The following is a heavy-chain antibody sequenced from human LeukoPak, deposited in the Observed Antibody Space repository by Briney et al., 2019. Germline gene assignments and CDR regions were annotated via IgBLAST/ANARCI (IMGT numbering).Heavy chain of an antibody. D-gene: IGHD3-10*01. V-gene: IGHV3-15*01. CDR3: TLIQGWGSGSYYRDF. CDR1: GFSISNYW. Sequence: PGGSLRLSCAASGFSISNYWMSWVRQAPGKGLEWVSRVKSRSAGETTDYAATVKGRFTISRDDSKNILYLQLNSLKTEDTAVYYCTLIQGWGSGSYYRDFWGQGTLVTVSS. J-gene: IGHJ4*02. CDR2: VKSRSAGETT.